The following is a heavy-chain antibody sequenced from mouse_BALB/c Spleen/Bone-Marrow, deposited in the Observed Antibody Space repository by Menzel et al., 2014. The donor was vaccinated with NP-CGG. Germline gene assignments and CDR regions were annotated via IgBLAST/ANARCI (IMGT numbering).Heavy chain of an antibody. V-gene: IGHV5-9-1*01. Sequence: EVKVAESGGGLVKPGGSLKLSCAASGFTFSSYAMSWVRQTPEKRLEWVATISSGGNYTYYPDSVKGRFTISRDNAKNTLYLQMSSLRSEDTAMYYCASTGYFFDYWGQGTTLTVSS. CDR3: ASTGYFFDY. CDR1: GFTFSSYA. J-gene: IGHJ2*01. D-gene: IGHD4-1*01. CDR2: ISSGGNYT.